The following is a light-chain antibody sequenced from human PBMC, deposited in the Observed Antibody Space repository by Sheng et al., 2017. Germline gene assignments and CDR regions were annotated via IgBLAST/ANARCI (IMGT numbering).Light chain of an antibody. CDR2: GGS. J-gene: IGKJ1*01. CDR3: QQYNDWRT. Sequence: EVVMTQSPATLSVSPGERATLSCRASQSVSSNVAWYQHKTGQAPRLLIYGGSTRATSIPARFSGTGSGTEFTLTISSLQSDDCAVYYCQQYNDWRTFGQGTKVDI. CDR1: QSVSSN. V-gene: IGKV3-15*01.